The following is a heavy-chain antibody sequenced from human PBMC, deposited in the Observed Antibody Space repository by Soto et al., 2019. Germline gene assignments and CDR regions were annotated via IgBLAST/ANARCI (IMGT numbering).Heavy chain of an antibody. CDR3: ARDKDNSSWTGFDF. CDR1: GFTFATYA. J-gene: IGHJ4*01. Sequence: VGSLRLSCAASGFTFATYAMSWVRQAPGKGLEWVSAISATGISTHYADSVKGRVTISRDNSANTLSLEMSSLTAEDTAVYYCARDKDNSSWTGFDFWGHRTLVTVSS. D-gene: IGHD4-4*01. CDR2: ISATGIST. V-gene: IGHV3-23*01.